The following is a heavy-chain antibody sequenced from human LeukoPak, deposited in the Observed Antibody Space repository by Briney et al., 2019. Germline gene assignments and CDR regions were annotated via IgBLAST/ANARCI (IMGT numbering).Heavy chain of an antibody. J-gene: IGHJ6*02. CDR3: ARDDESYYGMDV. V-gene: IGHV1-3*01. CDR2: INAGNGNT. CDR1: GYTFTSYG. Sequence: ASVKVSCKASGYTFTSYGISWVRQAPGQGLEWMGWINAGNGNTKYSQKFQGRVTITRDTSASTAYMELSSLRSEDTAVYYCARDDESYYGMDVWGQGTTVTVSS.